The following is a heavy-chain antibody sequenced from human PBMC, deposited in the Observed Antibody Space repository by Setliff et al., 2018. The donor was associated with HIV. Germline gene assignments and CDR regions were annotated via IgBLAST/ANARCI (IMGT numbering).Heavy chain of an antibody. V-gene: IGHV4-4*07. CDR1: GVTISSHF. CDR2: AYTGGST. D-gene: IGHD2-21*02. CDR3: ARGVLITKRVTQTGGYYYYGLDV. J-gene: IGHJ6*02. Sequence: PSETLSLTCSVSGVTISSHFWTWIRQPAGKGLEWIGRAYTGGSTNYNPSLKSRVSMSVDTSKNQFSLTLSSVTAADTAVYYCARGVLITKRVTQTGGYYYYGLDVWGQGTPVTVSS.